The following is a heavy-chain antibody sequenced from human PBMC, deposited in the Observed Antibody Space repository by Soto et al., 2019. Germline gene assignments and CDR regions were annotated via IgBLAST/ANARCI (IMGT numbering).Heavy chain of an antibody. CDR1: GFTFNNYW. J-gene: IGHJ4*02. CDR2: INIEGSTT. Sequence: EVQLVESGGGLVQPGGSLRLSCAASGFTFNNYWMHWVRQAPGKGLVWVSRINIEGSTTDYADSVRGRFAISRDNAKNILYLPINSLRDEDTAVYYCTRDRGGNFFGGSDYWGRGTLVTVSP. CDR3: TRDRGGNFFGGSDY. V-gene: IGHV3-74*01. D-gene: IGHD3-10*01.